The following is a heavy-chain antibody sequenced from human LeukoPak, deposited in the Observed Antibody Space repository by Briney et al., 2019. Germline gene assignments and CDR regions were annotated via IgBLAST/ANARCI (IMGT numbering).Heavy chain of an antibody. V-gene: IGHV3-23*01. CDR2: ISGSGGST. J-gene: IGHJ4*02. CDR1: GFTFSSFA. Sequence: PGGCLRLSCAASGFTFSSFAMSWVRQAPGKGLEWVSTISGSGGSTYYADSVKGRFTISRDNSKNTLYLQMNSLRAEDTAVYYCAKFREALYYFDYWGQGTLVTVSS. D-gene: IGHD5-24*01. CDR3: AKFREALYYFDY.